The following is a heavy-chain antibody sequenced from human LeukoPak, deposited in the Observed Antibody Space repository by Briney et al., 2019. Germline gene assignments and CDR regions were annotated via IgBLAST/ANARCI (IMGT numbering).Heavy chain of an antibody. CDR2: ISGSGGST. CDR3: AKAGSSGWYSSGGDY. Sequence: PGGSLRLSCAASGFTFSNFAMSWVRQAPGKGLEWVSTISGSGGSTFYADSVKGRFTISRDNSKNTLFLQMNSLGAEDTANYYCAKAGSSGWYSSGGDYWGQGSLVTVSS. J-gene: IGHJ4*02. CDR1: GFTFSNFA. D-gene: IGHD6-19*01. V-gene: IGHV3-23*01.